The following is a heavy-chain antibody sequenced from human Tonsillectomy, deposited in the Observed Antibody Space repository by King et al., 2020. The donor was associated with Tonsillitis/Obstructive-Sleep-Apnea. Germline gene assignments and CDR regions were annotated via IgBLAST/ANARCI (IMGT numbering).Heavy chain of an antibody. J-gene: IGHJ5*02. CDR1: GFTFSSYA. V-gene: IGHV3-30*01. CDR2: IPYDVSHK. Sequence: VQLVESGGGVVQPGRSLRLCCAASGFTFSSYAMHWVRQAPGKGPEWVAIIPYDVSHKYYADSVRGRFTISRDDCENTVYLQMDRLRAEDTAVYYCARAGYCSHNNSCYKAFDHWGQRTVVTVST. CDR3: ARAGYCSHNNSCYKAFDH. D-gene: IGHD2-2*02.